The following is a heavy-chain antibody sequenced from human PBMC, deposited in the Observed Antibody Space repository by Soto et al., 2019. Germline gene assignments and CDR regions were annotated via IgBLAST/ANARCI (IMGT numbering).Heavy chain of an antibody. CDR3: AGGGVLLWFGEPLDY. J-gene: IGHJ4*02. CDR1: GYTFTSYA. V-gene: IGHV1-3*01. D-gene: IGHD3-10*01. CDR2: INAGNGNT. Sequence: QVQLVQSGAEVKKPGASVKVSCKASGYTFTSYAMHWVRQAPGQRLEWMGWINAGNGNTKYSQKFQGRVTITRDTSASTAYMELSSLRSEDTAVYYCAGGGVLLWFGEPLDYWGQGTLFTVSS.